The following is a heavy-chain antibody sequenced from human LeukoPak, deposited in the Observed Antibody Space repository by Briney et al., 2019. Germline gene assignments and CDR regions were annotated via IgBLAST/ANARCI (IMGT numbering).Heavy chain of an antibody. Sequence: SVKVSFKASGGTFSSYAISWVRQAPGQGLEWMGRIIPILGIANYAQKFQGRVTITADKSTSTAYMELSSLRSEDTAVYYCARVVYYDSSGYRHFDYWGQGTLVTVSS. J-gene: IGHJ4*02. CDR3: ARVVYYDSSGYRHFDY. V-gene: IGHV1-69*04. CDR1: GGTFSSYA. D-gene: IGHD3-22*01. CDR2: IIPILGIA.